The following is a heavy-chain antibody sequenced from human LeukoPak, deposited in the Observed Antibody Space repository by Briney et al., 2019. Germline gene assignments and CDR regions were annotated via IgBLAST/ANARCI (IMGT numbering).Heavy chain of an antibody. D-gene: IGHD3-10*01. CDR2: ISGDGSVQ. CDR1: GFTFDDYA. CDR3: ARPKMVRGVDDAFDI. J-gene: IGHJ3*02. V-gene: IGHV3-43*02. Sequence: PGGSLRLPCAASGFTFDDYAIHWVRQAPGRGLEWFSLISGDGSVQYYGDSVKGRFTISGENSKNSLYMQMDSLRTEDTALYYCARPKMVRGVDDAFDIWGQGTMVTVSS.